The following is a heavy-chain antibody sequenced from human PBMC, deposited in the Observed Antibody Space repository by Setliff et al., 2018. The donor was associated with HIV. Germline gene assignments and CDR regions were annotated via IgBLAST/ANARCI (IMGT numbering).Heavy chain of an antibody. J-gene: IGHJ3*02. CDR1: GGSFSGYY. CDR3: ARRQQLWLLYAFDI. D-gene: IGHD5-18*01. Sequence: PSETLSLTCAVYGGSFSGYYWGWIRQPPGKGLEWIGSIYYSGSTYYNPSLKSRVTISVDTSKNQFSLKLSSVTAADTAVYYCARRQQLWLLYAFDIWGQGTMVTVSS. CDR2: IYYSGST. V-gene: IGHV4-39*01.